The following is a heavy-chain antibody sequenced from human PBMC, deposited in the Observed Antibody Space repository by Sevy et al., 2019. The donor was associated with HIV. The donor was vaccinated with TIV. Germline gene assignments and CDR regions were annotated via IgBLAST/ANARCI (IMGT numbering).Heavy chain of an antibody. CDR1: GFTFSTYA. J-gene: IGHJ4*02. D-gene: IGHD3-10*01. Sequence: GGSLRLSCAASGFTFSTYAMTWVRQAPGKGLEWVSVITYSGVNTYYADSVKGRFTISRDNSENKLYLQMNSLRAEDTAVYYCAKDRVSGTYYTGDFDYWGQGTLVTVSS. CDR3: AKDRVSGTYYTGDFDY. CDR2: ITYSGVNT. V-gene: IGHV3-23*01.